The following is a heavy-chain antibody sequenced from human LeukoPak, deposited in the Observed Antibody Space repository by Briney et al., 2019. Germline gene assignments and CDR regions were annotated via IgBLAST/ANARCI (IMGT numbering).Heavy chain of an antibody. CDR1: GFTFSSYW. D-gene: IGHD6-13*01. CDR2: ISGSGGST. CDR3: AKDRPTVYSSSWLHFLDS. J-gene: IGHJ4*02. Sequence: PGGSLRLSCAASGFTFSSYWMSWVRQAPGKGLEWVSGISGSGGSTYVADSVKGRFTVSRDNSKNTLYLQMNSLRADDTAVYYCAKDRPTVYSSSWLHFLDSWGQGTLVTVSS. V-gene: IGHV3-23*01.